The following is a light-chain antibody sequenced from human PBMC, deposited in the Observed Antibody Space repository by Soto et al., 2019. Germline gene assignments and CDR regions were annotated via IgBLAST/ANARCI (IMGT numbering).Light chain of an antibody. CDR3: QQYGTSPET. V-gene: IGKV3-20*01. J-gene: IGKJ1*01. Sequence: EIVLTQSPGTLPLSPGERATLSCRAGQSVSSNYLAWYQQKPGQAPRLLIYGASSRATGIPDRFSGSGSGTDFTLTISRLEPEDLAVYYCQQYGTSPETFGQGTKVDIK. CDR2: GAS. CDR1: QSVSSNY.